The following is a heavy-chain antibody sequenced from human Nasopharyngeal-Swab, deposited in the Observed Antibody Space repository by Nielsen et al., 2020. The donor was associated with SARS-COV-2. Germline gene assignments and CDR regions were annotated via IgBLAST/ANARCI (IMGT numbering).Heavy chain of an antibody. D-gene: IGHD5-12*01. Sequence: GESLKISCAASGFTFRCYAISWVRQAPGKGLEWVSVISGSDHTTYYADSVKGRFTISRDNSKNTVNLQMNSLRVEDTAIYYCAKDRDSGDDSEEYYHYYGMDVWGQGAPVTVSS. CDR2: ISGSDHTT. CDR1: GFTFRCYA. V-gene: IGHV3-23*01. J-gene: IGHJ6*02. CDR3: AKDRDSGDDSEEYYHYYGMDV.